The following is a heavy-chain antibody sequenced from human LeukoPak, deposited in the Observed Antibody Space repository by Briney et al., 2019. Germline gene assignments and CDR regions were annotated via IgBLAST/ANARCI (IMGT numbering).Heavy chain of an antibody. CDR1: GFTFSSYW. J-gene: IGHJ5*02. CDR3: AREGVYRAFDP. Sequence: GGSLRLSCAASGFTFSSYWMSWVRQAPGKGLEWVANIKQDGSEKYYVDSVKGRFTISRDNAKNSLYLQMNSLRAEDTAAYYCAREGVYRAFDPWGQGTLVTVSS. V-gene: IGHV3-7*01. D-gene: IGHD5/OR15-5a*01. CDR2: IKQDGSEK.